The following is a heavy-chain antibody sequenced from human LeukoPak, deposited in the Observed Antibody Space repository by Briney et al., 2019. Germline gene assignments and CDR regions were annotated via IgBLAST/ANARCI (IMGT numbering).Heavy chain of an antibody. J-gene: IGHJ4*02. CDR1: GGSISSSSYY. V-gene: IGHV4-39*07. CDR3: ARQRGGMAYGDYVIDY. Sequence: SETLSLTCTVSGGSISSSSYYWGWIRQPPGKGLEWIGSIYYSGSTYYNPSLKSRVTISVDTSKNQFSLKLSSVTAADTAVYYCARQRGGMAYGDYVIDYWGQGTLVTVSS. CDR2: IYYSGST. D-gene: IGHD4-17*01.